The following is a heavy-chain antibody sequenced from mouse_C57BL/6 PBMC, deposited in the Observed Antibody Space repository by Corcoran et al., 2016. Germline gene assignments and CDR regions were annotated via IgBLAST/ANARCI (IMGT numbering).Heavy chain of an antibody. Sequence: QIQLVQSGPELKKPGETVKISCKASGYTFTTYGMSWVKQAPGEGLKWMGWINTYSGVPTYADDFKGRFAFSLETSASTAYLQINNLKNEDTATYFCARSLRRDSMDYWGQGTSVTVSS. CDR2: INTYSGVP. J-gene: IGHJ4*01. V-gene: IGHV9-3*01. D-gene: IGHD2-12*01. CDR3: ARSLRRDSMDY. CDR1: GYTFTTYG.